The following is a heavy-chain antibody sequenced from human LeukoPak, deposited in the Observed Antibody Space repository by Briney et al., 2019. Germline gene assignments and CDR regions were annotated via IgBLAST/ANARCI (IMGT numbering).Heavy chain of an antibody. V-gene: IGHV3-15*07. CDR3: ITPLPYSAQ. Sequence: WVGRIKPKTDSETTEYAAPVKDRFSISRDDSKSMMYLQMNSLKTEDTAVYYCITPLPYSAQGGQGTLVTVSS. CDR2: IKPKTDSETT. D-gene: IGHD2-21*01. J-gene: IGHJ4*02.